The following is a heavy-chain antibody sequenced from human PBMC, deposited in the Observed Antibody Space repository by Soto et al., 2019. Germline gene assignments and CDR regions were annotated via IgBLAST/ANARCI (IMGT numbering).Heavy chain of an antibody. D-gene: IGHD6-13*01. J-gene: IGHJ4*02. CDR1: GFTFSSYG. CDR2: IWYDGSNK. CDR3: AREVLGIAAAGVDY. Sequence: GGSLRLSCAASGFTFSSYGMHWVRQAPGKGLEWVAVIWYDGSNKYYADSVKGRFTISRDNSKNTLYLQMNSLRAEDTAVYYCAREVLGIAAAGVDYWGQGTLVTVSS. V-gene: IGHV3-33*01.